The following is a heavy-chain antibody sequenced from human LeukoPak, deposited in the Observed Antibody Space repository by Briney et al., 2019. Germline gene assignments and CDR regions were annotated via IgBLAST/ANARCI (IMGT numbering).Heavy chain of an antibody. Sequence: GGSLRLSCAASGFTFSSYWMHWVRQAPGKGLVWVSRINSDGSSTSYADSVKGRFTISRDNAKNTLYLQMNSLRAEDTAVYYCAREMDSSGWYVWFDPWGQGTLVTVSP. CDR3: AREMDSSGWYVWFDP. V-gene: IGHV3-74*01. D-gene: IGHD6-19*01. CDR2: INSDGSST. J-gene: IGHJ5*02. CDR1: GFTFSSYW.